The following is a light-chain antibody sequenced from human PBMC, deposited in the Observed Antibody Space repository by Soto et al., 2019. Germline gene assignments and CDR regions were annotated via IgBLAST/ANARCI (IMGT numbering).Light chain of an antibody. Sequence: QSALTQPASVSGSPGQSITISCIGTSSDVGGYNYVSWYQQHPGKAPKLMIYDVSNRPSGVSNRFSGSKSGNTASLTISGLQTEDEADYYCSLYTSSSTVVFGGGTKLTVL. CDR3: SLYTSSSTVV. CDR1: SSDVGGYNY. CDR2: DVS. J-gene: IGLJ2*01. V-gene: IGLV2-14*01.